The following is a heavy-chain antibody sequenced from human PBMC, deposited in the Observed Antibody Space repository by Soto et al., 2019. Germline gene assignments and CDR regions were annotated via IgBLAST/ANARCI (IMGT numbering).Heavy chain of an antibody. CDR2: IYHSGST. CDR3: VREYYDVLTGYSTFDY. Sequence: SETLSLTCTVSGGSISSNYWTWIRQPPGRGLEWIGYIYHSGSTNYNPSLLSRITISMDTSKNQFSLKLTSVTAADSAFYYCVREYYDVLTGYSTFDYWGQGTLVTVSS. V-gene: IGHV4-59*01. J-gene: IGHJ4*02. CDR1: GGSISSNY. D-gene: IGHD3-9*01.